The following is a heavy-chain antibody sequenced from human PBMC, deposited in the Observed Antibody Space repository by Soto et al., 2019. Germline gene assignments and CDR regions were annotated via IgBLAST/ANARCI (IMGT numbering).Heavy chain of an antibody. Sequence: SETLSLTCSVSGGSISIYYWSWIRQPPGKGLEWIGHMYNSGTTNYSPSLKSRVTISVDMSKNQFSLKLSSVTAADTAVYFCARDNRGYGGNMYYGMDVWGQGSTVTVSS. D-gene: IGHD4-17*01. V-gene: IGHV4-59*01. CDR1: GGSISIYY. J-gene: IGHJ6*02. CDR3: ARDNRGYGGNMYYGMDV. CDR2: MYNSGTT.